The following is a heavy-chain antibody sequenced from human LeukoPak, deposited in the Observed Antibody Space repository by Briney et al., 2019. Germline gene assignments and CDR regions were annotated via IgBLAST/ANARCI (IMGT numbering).Heavy chain of an antibody. CDR1: GFTFRTYG. CDR2: ISYDGNDK. Sequence: GRSLRLSCAASGFTFRTYGMHWVRRAPGKGLEWVAVISYDGNDKYYADSVKGRFTISRDNSKNTLYLEMNSLRPEDTAIYYCAKDWGNWGYGYYFDHWGQGTLVAVSS. CDR3: AKDWGNWGYGYYFDH. J-gene: IGHJ4*02. V-gene: IGHV3-30*18. D-gene: IGHD7-27*01.